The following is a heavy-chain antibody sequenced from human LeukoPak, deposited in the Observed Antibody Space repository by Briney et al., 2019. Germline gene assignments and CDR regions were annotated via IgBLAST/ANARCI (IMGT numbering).Heavy chain of an antibody. CDR2: ITPNADRN. CDR1: GFTFGSYG. D-gene: IGHD3-22*01. V-gene: IGHV3-23*01. CDR3: AIMHGYYDGSGYWVQ. Sequence: GTLTLTCAAYGFTFGSYGMSWIRQAPGKGLEWVSFITPNADRNSYAYSVEGRFTIARDNPRNTLYMQMNSLRDEDTALYYCAIMHGYYDGSGYWVQWGQGTLVTVSS. J-gene: IGHJ1*01.